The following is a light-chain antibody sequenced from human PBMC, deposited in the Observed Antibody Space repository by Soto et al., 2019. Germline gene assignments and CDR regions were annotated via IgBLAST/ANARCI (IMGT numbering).Light chain of an antibody. Sequence: DIHMTRSPSTLSASLGDIVNITGRASQVIVRWLACYQQKPGKAPKLLIYDASSFESGVQSRFSGFGSGTEFTLSISRLPPDDFGTYYRQQYYMAWTFGQGTKV. V-gene: IGKV1-5*01. CDR2: DAS. CDR3: QQYYMAWT. J-gene: IGKJ1*01. CDR1: QVIVRW.